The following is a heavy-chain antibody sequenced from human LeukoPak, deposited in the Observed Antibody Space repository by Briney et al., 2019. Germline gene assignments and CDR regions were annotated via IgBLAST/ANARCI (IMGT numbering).Heavy chain of an antibody. Sequence: QPGGSLRLSCAASRFTFSSYSMNWVRQAPGKGLEWVSYISSSSSSIYYADSVKGRFTISRDNAKNSLYLQMNSLRAEDTAVYYCARHHYYDFWSGHLVDYWGQGTLVTVSS. J-gene: IGHJ4*02. CDR2: ISSSSSSI. CDR3: ARHHYYDFWSGHLVDY. V-gene: IGHV3-48*01. D-gene: IGHD3-3*01. CDR1: RFTFSSYS.